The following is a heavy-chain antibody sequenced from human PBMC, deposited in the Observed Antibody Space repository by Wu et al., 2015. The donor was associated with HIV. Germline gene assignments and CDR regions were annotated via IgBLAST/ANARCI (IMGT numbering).Heavy chain of an antibody. J-gene: IGHJ1*01. V-gene: IGHV1-8*01. D-gene: IGHD2-8*01. CDR2: WSPRSGSA. Sequence: QVQLVQSGTETKKSGASVKVSCKTSGYNFLTFDINWVRQTPGQGAGVGWDGWSPRSGSAGQAQKFQGRVSLTRDTSTRTAYMELTGLQSDDTALYSAQGRVYIIIMALHSNITNTRGQGTLVIVSS. CDR3: QGRVYIIIMALHSNITNT. CDR1: GYNFLTFD.